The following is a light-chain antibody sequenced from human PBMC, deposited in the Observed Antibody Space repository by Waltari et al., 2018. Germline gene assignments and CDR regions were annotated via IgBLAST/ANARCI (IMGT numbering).Light chain of an antibody. CDR2: DAS. V-gene: IGKV1-5*01. CDR3: QQYDSYVYT. J-gene: IGKJ2*01. Sequence: DIQMTQSPSTLSASVGDTVTITCRASQGVSSWLAWYQQKAGEAPTVLIYDASDLESGVPSRFSGSGSDTEFTLTISNLQPDDFATYYCQQYDSYVYTFGQGTKLEIK. CDR1: QGVSSW.